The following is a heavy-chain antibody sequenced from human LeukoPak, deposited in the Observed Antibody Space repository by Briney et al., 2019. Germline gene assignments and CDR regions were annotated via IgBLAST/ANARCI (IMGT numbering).Heavy chain of an antibody. CDR3: ASKTLWYGDR. J-gene: IGHJ4*02. Sequence: GGSLRLSCAASGFTFSSYSMRWVRQSPGKGLQWVSFISSGSNYIYYADSVKGRFTISRDNAKNSLYLQMNSLRAEDTAVYYCASKTLWYGDRWGQGTLVTVS. V-gene: IGHV3-21*01. CDR2: ISSGSNYI. D-gene: IGHD3-10*01. CDR1: GFTFSSYS.